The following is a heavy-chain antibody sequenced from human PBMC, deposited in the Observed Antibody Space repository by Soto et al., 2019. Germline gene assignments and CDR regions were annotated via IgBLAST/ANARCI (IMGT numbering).Heavy chain of an antibody. V-gene: IGHV1-69*01. D-gene: IGHD3-22*01. CDR1: GGTFSSYA. J-gene: IGHJ4*02. Sequence: QVQLVQSGAEVQKPGSSVKVSCKASGGTFSSYAISWVRQAPGQGLEWMGGIIPIFGTANYAQKFQGRVTITADESTSTAYMELSSLRSEDTAVYYCARVLGEGGYYYDSSGYYFDYWGQGTLVTVSS. CDR3: ARVLGEGGYYYDSSGYYFDY. CDR2: IIPIFGTA.